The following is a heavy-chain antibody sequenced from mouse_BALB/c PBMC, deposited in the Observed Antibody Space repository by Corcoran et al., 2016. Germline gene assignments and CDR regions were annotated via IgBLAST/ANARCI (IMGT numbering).Heavy chain of an antibody. D-gene: IGHD2-12*01. Sequence: QIQLVQSGPELKKPGETVKISCTASGYTFTNYGMNWVKQAPGKGLKWMGWINTYTGEPTYADDFKGRFAFSLETSASTAYLQINNLKNEDMATYFCARYSLAWFAYWGQGTLVTVSA. J-gene: IGHJ3*01. V-gene: IGHV9-1*02. CDR3: ARYSLAWFAY. CDR1: GYTFTNYG. CDR2: INTYTGEP.